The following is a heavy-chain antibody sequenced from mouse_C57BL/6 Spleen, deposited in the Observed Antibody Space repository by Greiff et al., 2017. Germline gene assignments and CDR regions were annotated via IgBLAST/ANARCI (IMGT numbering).Heavy chain of an antibody. CDR1: GFTFSDFY. CDR3: ARGYDYDGYAMDY. V-gene: IGHV7-1*01. CDR2: SRNKANDYTT. J-gene: IGHJ4*01. D-gene: IGHD2-4*01. Sequence: VESGGGLVQSGRSLRLSCATSGFTFSDFYMEWVRQAPGKGLEWIAASRNKANDYTTEYSASVKGRFIVSRDTSQSILYLQMNALRAEDTAIYYCARGYDYDGYAMDYWGQGTSVTVSS.